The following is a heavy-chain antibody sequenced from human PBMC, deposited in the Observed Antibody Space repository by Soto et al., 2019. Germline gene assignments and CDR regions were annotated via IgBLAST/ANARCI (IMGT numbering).Heavy chain of an antibody. J-gene: IGHJ3*02. CDR3: ARVLWPQPDVCDAFDI. V-gene: IGHV3-21*01. Sequence: GGSLRLSCAASGFTFSSYSMNWVRQAPGKGLEWVSSISSSSSYIYYADSVKGRFTISRDNAKNSLYLQMNSLRAEDTAVYYCARVLWPQPDVCDAFDIWGQGTMVTVSS. CDR2: ISSSSSYI. D-gene: IGHD2-8*01. CDR1: GFTFSSYS.